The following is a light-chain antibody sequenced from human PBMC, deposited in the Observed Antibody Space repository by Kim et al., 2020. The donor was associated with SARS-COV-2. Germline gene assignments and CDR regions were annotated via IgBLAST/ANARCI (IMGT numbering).Light chain of an antibody. CDR3: HQSRSFPLT. Sequence: VTPKEKVTITSRARQSIGSSLHWYQQKPDQSPQLLIKYASQSISGVPSRFSGSGSGTDFTLTINSLEAEDVATYHCHQSRSFPLTFGGGTKVDIK. V-gene: IGKV6-21*02. J-gene: IGKJ4*01. CDR1: QSIGSS. CDR2: YAS.